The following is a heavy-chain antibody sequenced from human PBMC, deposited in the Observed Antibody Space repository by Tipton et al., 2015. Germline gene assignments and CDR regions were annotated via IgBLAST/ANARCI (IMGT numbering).Heavy chain of an antibody. CDR1: GFSISHYW. V-gene: IGHV3-23*01. D-gene: IGHD2-15*01. J-gene: IGHJ4*02. CDR2: ISASGSLT. Sequence: SLRLSCAASGFSISHYWMSWVRQAPGRGLEWVSGISASGSLTYYTDSVKGRFTISRDNSRDTLYLQVNSLRPEDTGIYYCAKDNGGRLVANSRFIDYWGQGTLVTVSS. CDR3: AKDNGGRLVANSRFIDY.